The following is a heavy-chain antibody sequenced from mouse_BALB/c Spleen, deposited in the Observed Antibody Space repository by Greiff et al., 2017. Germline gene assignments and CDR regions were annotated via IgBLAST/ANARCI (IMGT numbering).Heavy chain of an antibody. Sequence: QVQLKQSGAELVRPGTSVKISCKASGYTFTNYWLGWVKQRPGHGLEWIGDIYPGGGYTNYNEKFKGKATLTADTSSSTAYMQLSSLTSEDSAVYFCARRDAYYAMDYWGQGTSVTVSS. V-gene: IGHV1-63*02. CDR3: ARRDAYYAMDY. CDR1: GYTFTNYW. J-gene: IGHJ4*01. CDR2: IYPGGGYT.